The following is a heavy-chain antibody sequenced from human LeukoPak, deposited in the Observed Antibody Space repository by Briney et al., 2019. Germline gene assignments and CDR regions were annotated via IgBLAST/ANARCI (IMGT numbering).Heavy chain of an antibody. V-gene: IGHV3-74*01. CDR3: VRGLGSYQFDY. J-gene: IGHJ4*02. CDR1: GFTFSIYW. Sequence: GGSLRLSCAVSGFTFSIYWMHWVRQAPGKGLVWVSHLNGDENTITYADSVKGRFTISRDNAKNTLYLQMNSLRAEDTAVYYCVRGLGSYQFDYWGQGTLVTVAS. CDR2: LNGDENTI. D-gene: IGHD2-2*01.